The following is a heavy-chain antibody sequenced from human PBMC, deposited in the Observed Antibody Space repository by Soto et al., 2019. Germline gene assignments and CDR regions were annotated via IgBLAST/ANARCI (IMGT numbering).Heavy chain of an antibody. D-gene: IGHD3-10*01. V-gene: IGHV1-46*01. CDR2: INPSGGST. J-gene: IGHJ6*02. Sequence: ASVKVSCKASGYTFTSYYMHWVRQAPGQGLEWMGIINPSGGSTSYAQKFQGRVTMTRDTSTSTVYMELSSLRPEDTAVYYCARDSITMVRAMDVWGQGTTVTVSS. CDR3: ARDSITMVRAMDV. CDR1: GYTFTSYY.